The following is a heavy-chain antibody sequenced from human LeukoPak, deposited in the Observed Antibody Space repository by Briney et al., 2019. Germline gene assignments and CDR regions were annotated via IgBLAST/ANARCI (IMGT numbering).Heavy chain of an antibody. CDR1: GFTFSSYG. J-gene: IGHJ4*02. CDR2: ISGSGGST. CDR3: AKDRYLGYYFDY. V-gene: IGHV3-23*01. Sequence: GGSLRLSCAASGFTFSSYGMSWVRQAPGKGLEWVSAISGSGGSTYYADSVKVRFTISRDNSKNTLYLQMNSLRAEDTAVYYCAKDRYLGYYFDYWGQGTLVTVSS. D-gene: IGHD3-9*01.